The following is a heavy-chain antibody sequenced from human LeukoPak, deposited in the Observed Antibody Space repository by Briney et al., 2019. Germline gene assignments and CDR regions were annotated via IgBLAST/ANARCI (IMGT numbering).Heavy chain of an antibody. J-gene: IGHJ4*02. CDR2: IVVGSGNT. Sequence: SVKVSCKASVFPFISSAVQWVLQARGQRLEWIGWIVVGSGNTKYAQKFQERVSVTGDMSTNTAYMELSSLRSEDTAFYYCAAGYYDSSGYCLTCPNWGQGTLVTVSS. CDR1: VFPFISSA. CDR3: AAGYYDSSGYCLTCPN. V-gene: IGHV1-58*01. D-gene: IGHD3-22*01.